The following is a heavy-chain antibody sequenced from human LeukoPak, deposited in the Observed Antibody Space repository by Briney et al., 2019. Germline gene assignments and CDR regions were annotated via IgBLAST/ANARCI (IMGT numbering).Heavy chain of an antibody. J-gene: IGHJ4*02. D-gene: IGHD3-16*01. CDR2: IIPIFGTA. Sequence: SVKVSCKASGGTFSSYAISWVRQAPGQGLEWMGGIIPIFGTANYAQKFQGRVTITTDESTSTAYMELSSLRSEDTAVYYCAGRYDYVWGSLDYWGQGTLVTVSS. V-gene: IGHV1-69*05. CDR3: AGRYDYVWGSLDY. CDR1: GGTFSSYA.